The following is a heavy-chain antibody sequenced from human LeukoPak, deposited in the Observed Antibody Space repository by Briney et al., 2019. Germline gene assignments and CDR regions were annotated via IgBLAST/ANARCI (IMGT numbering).Heavy chain of an antibody. Sequence: SQTLSLTCAISGDSVSINSAAWNWIRQPPSRGLEWLGRTYYRSKWFNDYAVSVKSRITINPDTSKNQFSLQLNSVTPEDTAVYYCPRGAVWDPGAFDIWGQGTMVTVSS. D-gene: IGHD1-26*01. V-gene: IGHV6-1*01. CDR1: GDSVSINSAA. CDR3: PRGAVWDPGAFDI. CDR2: TYYRSKWFN. J-gene: IGHJ3*02.